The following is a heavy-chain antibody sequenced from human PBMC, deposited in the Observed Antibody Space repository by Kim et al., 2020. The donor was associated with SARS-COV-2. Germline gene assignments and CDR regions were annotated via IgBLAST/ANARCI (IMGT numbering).Heavy chain of an antibody. CDR3: ARTRAAASTAGWFDP. CDR1: GFTFSSYA. CDR2: ISYDGSNK. V-gene: IGHV3-30*04. D-gene: IGHD6-13*01. J-gene: IGHJ5*02. Sequence: GGSLRLSCAASGFTFSSYAMHWVRQAPGKGLEWVAVISYDGSNKYYADSVKGRFTISRDNSKNTLYLQMNSLRAEDTAVYYCARTRAAASTAGWFDPWG.